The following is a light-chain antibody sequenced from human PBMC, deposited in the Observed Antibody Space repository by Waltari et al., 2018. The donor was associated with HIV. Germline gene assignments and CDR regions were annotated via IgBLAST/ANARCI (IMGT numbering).Light chain of an antibody. Sequence: IKMTQSACSLSAPVGDRVPITCRAGQSISTHLDWYQQRPGKAPKLLIYGASTLQSGVPARFSGSGSGTDFTLTISSLQPEDFATYYCQQCYGAPRTLGQGTKVEIK. CDR2: GAS. J-gene: IGKJ1*01. CDR3: QQCYGAPRT. V-gene: IGKV1-39*01. CDR1: QSISTH.